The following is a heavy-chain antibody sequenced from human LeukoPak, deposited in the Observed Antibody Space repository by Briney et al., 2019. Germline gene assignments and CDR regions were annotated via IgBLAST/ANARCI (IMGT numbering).Heavy chain of an antibody. Sequence: GRSLRLSCAASGFTFSSYGMHWVRQAPGKGLEWVAVISYDGSNKYYADSVKGRFTISRDNSKNTLYLQMNSLRAEDTAVYYCARGLGVRGVIYYYYYGMDVWGQGATVTVSS. V-gene: IGHV3-30*03. CDR2: ISYDGSNK. CDR1: GFTFSSYG. D-gene: IGHD3-10*01. CDR3: ARGLGVRGVIYYYYYGMDV. J-gene: IGHJ6*02.